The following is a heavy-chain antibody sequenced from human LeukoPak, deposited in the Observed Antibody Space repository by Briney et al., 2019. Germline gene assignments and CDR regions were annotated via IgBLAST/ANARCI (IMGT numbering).Heavy chain of an antibody. V-gene: IGHV4-59*01. CDR1: GGSINNYH. CDR3: ARADGYNQELDY. J-gene: IGHJ4*02. D-gene: IGHD5-24*01. Sequence: SETLSLTCTVSGGSINNYHWSWIRQPPGKGLEWIGYIYCSGSTSYSPSLKSRVTISVDTSKNQFSLKLSSVTAADTAVYYCARADGYNQELDYWGQGTLVTVSS. CDR2: IYCSGST.